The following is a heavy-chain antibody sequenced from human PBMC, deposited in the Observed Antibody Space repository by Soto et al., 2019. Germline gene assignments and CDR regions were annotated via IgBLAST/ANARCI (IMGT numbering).Heavy chain of an antibody. Sequence: GGKLRLSCASSGFTFSSYGMHWVRQAPGKGLEWVSVISYDGSNKYYADSVKGRFTIYRDNSKNTLYLQMNSLRAEDKAVYYSEKDQEEWELLSYYYGMDVWGQGTTVTVSS. CDR1: GFTFSSYG. CDR3: EKDQEEWELLSYYYGMDV. J-gene: IGHJ6*02. D-gene: IGHD1-26*01. CDR2: ISYDGSNK. V-gene: IGHV3-30*18.